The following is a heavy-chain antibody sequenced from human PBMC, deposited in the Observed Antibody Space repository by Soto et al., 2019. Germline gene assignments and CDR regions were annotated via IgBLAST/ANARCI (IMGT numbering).Heavy chain of an antibody. Sequence: VTLSLTCAVYGGSFSGYYWSWIRQPPGKGLEWIGEINHSGSTNYNPSLKSRVTISVDTSKNQFSLKLSSVTAADTAVYYCARGGVVAVYYYYYYGMDVWGQGTTVTVSS. CDR1: GGSFSGYY. CDR2: INHSGST. J-gene: IGHJ6*02. D-gene: IGHD2-15*01. V-gene: IGHV4-34*01. CDR3: ARGGVVAVYYYYYYGMDV.